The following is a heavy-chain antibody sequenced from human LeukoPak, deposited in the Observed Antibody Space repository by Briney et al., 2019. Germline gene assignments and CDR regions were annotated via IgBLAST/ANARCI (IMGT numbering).Heavy chain of an antibody. V-gene: IGHV1-2*02. J-gene: IGHJ1*01. D-gene: IGHD3-22*01. CDR2: INPNSGGT. Sequence: ASVKVSCKASGYTFTGYYMHWVRQAPGQGLEWMGWINPNSGGTNYAQKFQGRVTMIRDTSISTAYMELSWLRSDDTAVYYCAREDYYDSSGYYKTKEYFQHWGQGTLVTVSS. CDR3: AREDYYDSSGYYKTKEYFQH. CDR1: GYTFTGYY.